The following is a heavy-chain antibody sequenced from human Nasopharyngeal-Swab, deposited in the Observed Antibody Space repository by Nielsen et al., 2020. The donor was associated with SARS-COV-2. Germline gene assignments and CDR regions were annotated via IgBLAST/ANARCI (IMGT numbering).Heavy chain of an antibody. V-gene: IGHV4-34*01. CDR2: INHSGST. J-gene: IGHJ4*02. Sequence: SETLSLTCAVYCRSFIGYYWSWIRPPPGKGLEWNGEINHSGSTNYNPSLKSRVPISVHTSTNQFSLKLSSVTAADTAVYYCASSGWLHPFDYWGPGTLVTVSS. CDR3: ASSGWLHPFDY. D-gene: IGHD5-24*01. CDR1: CRSFIGYY.